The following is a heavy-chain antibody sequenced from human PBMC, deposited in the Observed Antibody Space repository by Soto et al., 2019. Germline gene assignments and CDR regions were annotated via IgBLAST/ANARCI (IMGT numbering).Heavy chain of an antibody. Sequence: QVQLQESGPGLVKPSQTLSLTCTVSGGSINTGGYYWSWIRQHPAKGLEWIGNIYYSGTTDYNPSLKSRVTISIDTSKNQFSLKLTSVTAADTAMYYCARDGDCSGGSCYLGYGLDAWGQGTTVTVSS. CDR2: IYYSGTT. J-gene: IGHJ6*02. V-gene: IGHV4-31*03. CDR1: GGSINTGGYY. CDR3: ARDGDCSGGSCYLGYGLDA. D-gene: IGHD2-15*01.